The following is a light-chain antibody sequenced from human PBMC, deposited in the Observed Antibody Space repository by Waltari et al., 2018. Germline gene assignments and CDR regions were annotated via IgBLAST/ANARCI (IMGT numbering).Light chain of an antibody. CDR3: QQYDNWLGT. CDR2: GAS. CDR1: HSIRSN. Sequence: EIVTTQSPATLSVFPGERATLSCRASHSIRSNLSWYQHKPGQAPRLLIYGASTTATGIPAGFSGSGSGTEFTLTISSLQSEGFAVYFCQQYDNWLGTFGHGPKVEIK. J-gene: IGKJ1*01. V-gene: IGKV3-15*01.